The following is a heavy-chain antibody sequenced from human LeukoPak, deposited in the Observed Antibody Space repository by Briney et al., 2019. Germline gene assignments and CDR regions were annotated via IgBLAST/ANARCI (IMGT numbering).Heavy chain of an antibody. J-gene: IGHJ4*02. CDR1: GFTFSSYW. V-gene: IGHV3-74*01. Sequence: PGGSLRLSCAASGFTFSSYWMHWVRQAPGKGPVWVSRINSDESTTNYADSVKGRFTISRDNAKNTLYLQMNSLRAEDTAVYYCARGSYYLDCWGQGILVTVSS. CDR2: INSDESTT. CDR3: ARGSYYLDC.